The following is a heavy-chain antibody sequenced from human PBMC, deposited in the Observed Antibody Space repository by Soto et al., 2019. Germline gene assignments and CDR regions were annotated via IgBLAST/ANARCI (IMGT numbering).Heavy chain of an antibody. D-gene: IGHD2-15*01. J-gene: IGHJ4*02. CDR1: GGTFSSYT. CDR2: IIPILGIA. CDR3: ARDNCSGGSCYFDY. V-gene: IGHV1-69*08. Sequence: QVQLVQSGAEVKKPGSSVKVSCKASGGTFSSYTISWVRQAPGQGLEWMGRIIPILGIANYAQKFQGRVTITGHKSTSTAYMELSSLRSEDTAVYYCARDNCSGGSCYFDYWGQGTLVTVSS.